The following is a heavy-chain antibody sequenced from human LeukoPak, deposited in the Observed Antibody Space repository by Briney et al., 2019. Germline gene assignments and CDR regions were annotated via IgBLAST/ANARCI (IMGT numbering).Heavy chain of an antibody. J-gene: IGHJ5*02. CDR1: GFTFSSYW. Sequence: GGSLRLSCAVSGFTFSSYWMSWVRQAPGKGLEWVANIKQDGSEKYYVDSVKGRFTISRDNAKNSLYLQMNSLRAEDTAVYYCARDRKYYDFWSGRGGNWFDPWGQGTLVTVSS. V-gene: IGHV3-7*01. D-gene: IGHD3-3*01. CDR2: IKQDGSEK. CDR3: ARDRKYYDFWSGRGGNWFDP.